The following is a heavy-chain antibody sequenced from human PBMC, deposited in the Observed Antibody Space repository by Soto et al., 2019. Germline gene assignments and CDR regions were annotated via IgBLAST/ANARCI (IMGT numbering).Heavy chain of an antibody. V-gene: IGHV4-59*08. D-gene: IGHD1-26*01. CDR1: GGSISSYY. CDR2: IYYSGST. CDR3: ARTAYSGSSYYFDY. J-gene: IGHJ4*02. Sequence: SETLSLTCTVSGGSISSYYWSWIRQPPGKGLEWIGYIYYSGSTNYNPSLKSRVTISVDTSKNQFSLKLSSVTAADTAVYYCARTAYSGSSYYFDYWGQGTLVTVSS.